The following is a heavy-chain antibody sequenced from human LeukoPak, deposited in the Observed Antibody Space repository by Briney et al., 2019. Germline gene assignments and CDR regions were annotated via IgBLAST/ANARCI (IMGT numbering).Heavy chain of an antibody. CDR2: IYSGGST. V-gene: IGHV3-53*05. CDR3: ARDRSRHDFWSGYYIDAFDI. Sequence: GGSLRLSCAASGFTVSSNYMSWVRQAPGKGLEWVSVIYSGGSTYYADSVKGRFTISRDNSKNTLYLQMNSLRAEDTAVYYCARDRSRHDFWSGYYIDAFDIWGQGTMVTVSS. D-gene: IGHD3-3*01. CDR1: GFTVSSNY. J-gene: IGHJ3*02.